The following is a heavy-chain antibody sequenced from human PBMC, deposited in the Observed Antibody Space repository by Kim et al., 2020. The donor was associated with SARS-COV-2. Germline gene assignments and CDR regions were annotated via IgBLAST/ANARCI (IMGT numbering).Heavy chain of an antibody. CDR2: ISSSSSYI. CDR1: GFTFSSYS. J-gene: IGHJ4*02. CDR3: ARDHPPMYSSSPGGFDY. D-gene: IGHD6-6*01. V-gene: IGHV3-21*01. Sequence: GSLRLSCAASGFTFSSYSMNWVRQAPGKGLEWVSSISSSSSYIYYADSVKGQFTISRDNAKHSLYLQMNSLRAEDTAVYYCARDHPPMYSSSPGGFDYWGQGTLVTVSS.